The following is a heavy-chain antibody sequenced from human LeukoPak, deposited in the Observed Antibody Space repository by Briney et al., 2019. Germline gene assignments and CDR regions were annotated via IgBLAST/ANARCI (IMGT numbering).Heavy chain of an antibody. J-gene: IGHJ6*02. V-gene: IGHV3-20*04. D-gene: IGHD1-26*01. CDR1: GFTFDDYG. CDR3: AKDPERPKRGGYLYSYGVDV. Sequence: GGSLRLSCAASGFTFDDYGMSWVRQAPGKGLEWVSGINWNGGSTGYADSVKGRFTISTDSSKNTLYLQMNSLRVEDTAVYYRAKDPERPKRGGYLYSYGVDVWGQGTTVSVSS. CDR2: INWNGGST.